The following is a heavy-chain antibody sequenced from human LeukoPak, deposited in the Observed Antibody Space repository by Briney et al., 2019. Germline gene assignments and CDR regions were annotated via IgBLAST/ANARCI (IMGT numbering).Heavy chain of an antibody. J-gene: IGHJ4*02. CDR2: ISSDGSTI. CDR1: GFTFSSYE. D-gene: IGHD6-19*01. Sequence: GGSLRLSCAASGFTFSSYEMNWVRQAPGKGLEWVSYISSDGSTIYYADSVRGRYTISRDNAKNSLYLQINSQRAEDTAIYYCARRAVAGAVAGYWGQGTLVTVSS. V-gene: IGHV3-48*03. CDR3: ARRAVAGAVAGY.